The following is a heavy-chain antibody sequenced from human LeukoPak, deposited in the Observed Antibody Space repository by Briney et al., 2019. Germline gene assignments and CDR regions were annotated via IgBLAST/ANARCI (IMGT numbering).Heavy chain of an antibody. Sequence: GGSLRLSCAASGFTFSNFWMHWVRQAPGKGLEWVAVISYDGSNKYYADSVKGRFTISRDNSKNTLYLQMNSLRAEDTAVYYCAKDRSGSSTKPDYWGQGTLVTVSS. D-gene: IGHD3-10*01. J-gene: IGHJ4*02. CDR2: ISYDGSNK. CDR1: GFTFSNFW. V-gene: IGHV3-30*18. CDR3: AKDRSGSSTKPDY.